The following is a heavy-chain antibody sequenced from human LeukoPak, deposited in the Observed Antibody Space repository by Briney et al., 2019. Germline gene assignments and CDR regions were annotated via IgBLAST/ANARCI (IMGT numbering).Heavy chain of an antibody. CDR1: GCSISSSSYY. CDR2: IYYSGST. V-gene: IGHV4-39*01. Sequence: PPETLSLTCTVSGCSISSSSYYWGWIRQPPGKGLEWIGSIYYSGSTYYNPSLKSRVTISVDTSKNQFSLKLSSVTAADTAVYYCAALDSSGYYSDYWGQGTLVTVSS. CDR3: AALDSSGYYSDY. D-gene: IGHD3-22*01. J-gene: IGHJ4*02.